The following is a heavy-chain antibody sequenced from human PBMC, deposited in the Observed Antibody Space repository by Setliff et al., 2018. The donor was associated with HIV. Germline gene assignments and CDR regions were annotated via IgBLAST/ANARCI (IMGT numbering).Heavy chain of an antibody. J-gene: IGHJ4*02. CDR2: INPRSGGT. CDR3: ARVPSRYCSSTTCPFFFDQ. V-gene: IGHV1-2*02. D-gene: IGHD2-2*01. CDR1: GYNFFSYG. Sequence: ASVKVSCKASGYNFFSYGISWVRQAPGQGLEWMGWINPRSGGTNYAQKFQGMVTMTRDTSIKTAYMEMSRLRSDDTAVYYCARVPSRYCSSTTCPFFFDQWGQGTLVTVSS.